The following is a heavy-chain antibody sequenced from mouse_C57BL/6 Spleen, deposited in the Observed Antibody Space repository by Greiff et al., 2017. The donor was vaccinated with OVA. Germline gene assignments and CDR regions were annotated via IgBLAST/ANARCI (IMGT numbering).Heavy chain of an antibody. CDR3: TRSGYYGSSYYFDY. J-gene: IGHJ2*01. CDR2: IDPETGGT. V-gene: IGHV1-15*01. D-gene: IGHD1-1*01. Sequence: VQLQQSGAELVRPGASVTLSCKASGYTFTDYEMHWVKQTPVHGLEWIGAIDPETGGTAYNQKFKGKAILTADKSSSTAYMELRSLPSEDSAVYYCTRSGYYGSSYYFDYWGQGTTLTVSS. CDR1: GYTFTDYE.